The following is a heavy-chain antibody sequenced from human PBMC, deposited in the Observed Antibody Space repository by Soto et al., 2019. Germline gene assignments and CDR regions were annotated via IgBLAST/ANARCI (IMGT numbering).Heavy chain of an antibody. Sequence: QVQLVQSGAEVKKPGASVKVSCKASGYSFSDYDINWVRQATGQGPEWMGWMNPNSGNTGYAQKFQGRVTMTRNTSINTAYMELSSLGSEDTAVYYCARDNRYNWNDEGWFDPWAREPWSPSPQ. D-gene: IGHD1-20*01. V-gene: IGHV1-8*01. CDR2: MNPNSGNT. CDR3: ARDNRYNWNDEGWFDP. J-gene: IGHJ5*02. CDR1: GYSFSDYD.